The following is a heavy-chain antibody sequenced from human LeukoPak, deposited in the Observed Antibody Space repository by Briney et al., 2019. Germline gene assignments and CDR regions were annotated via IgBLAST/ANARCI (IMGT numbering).Heavy chain of an antibody. CDR3: ARGVRLRWLQLQRTPFDY. Sequence: SETLSLTCAVYGGSFSGYYWSWIRQPPGKGLEWIGEINHSGSTNYNPSLKSRVTISVDTSKNQSSLKLSSVTAADTAVYYCARGVRLRWLQLQRTPFDYWGQGTLVTVSS. CDR1: GGSFSGYY. J-gene: IGHJ4*02. D-gene: IGHD5-24*01. V-gene: IGHV4-34*01. CDR2: INHSGST.